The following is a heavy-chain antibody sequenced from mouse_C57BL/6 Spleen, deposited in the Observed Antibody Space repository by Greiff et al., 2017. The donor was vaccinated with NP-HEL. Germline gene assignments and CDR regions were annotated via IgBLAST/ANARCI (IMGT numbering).Heavy chain of an antibody. D-gene: IGHD2-12*01. CDR1: GYAFSSYW. Sequence: VQVVESGAELVKPGASVKISCKASGYAFSSYWMNWVKQRPGKGLEWIGQIYPGDGDTNYNGKFKGKATLTADKSSSTAYMQLSSLTSEDSAVYFCAREDYSAYYYAMDYWGQGTSVTVSS. CDR3: AREDYSAYYYAMDY. J-gene: IGHJ4*01. CDR2: IYPGDGDT. V-gene: IGHV1-80*01.